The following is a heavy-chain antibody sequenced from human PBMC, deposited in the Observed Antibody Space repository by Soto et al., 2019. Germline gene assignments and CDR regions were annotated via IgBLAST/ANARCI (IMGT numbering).Heavy chain of an antibody. V-gene: IGHV4-38-2*01. CDR2: IYHSGTT. J-gene: IGHJ6*02. CDR1: GDSITSIYH. CDR3: ASSSLYGLDV. Sequence: SETLSLTCAVSGDSITSIYHWAWIRQPPGRGLEWVASIYHSGTTYYNPSLKSRVTISVDTSKNQFSLNLRSVTAADSAVYYCASSSLYGLDVWGQGTTVTSS.